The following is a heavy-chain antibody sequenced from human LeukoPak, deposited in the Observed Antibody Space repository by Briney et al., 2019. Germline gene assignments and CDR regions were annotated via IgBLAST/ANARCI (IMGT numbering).Heavy chain of an antibody. CDR1: GFSFISYW. J-gene: IGHJ4*02. Sequence: AGRSLRLSCAASGFSFISYWMSWVRQAPGKGLEWVANIKQDGSAKNYVDSVKGRFTISRDNAKNSLYLQLNSLRAEDTAVYYCAGCAGNSCYFDYWGQGTLVIVSS. V-gene: IGHV3-7*01. D-gene: IGHD1-1*01. CDR2: IKQDGSAK. CDR3: AGCAGNSCYFDY.